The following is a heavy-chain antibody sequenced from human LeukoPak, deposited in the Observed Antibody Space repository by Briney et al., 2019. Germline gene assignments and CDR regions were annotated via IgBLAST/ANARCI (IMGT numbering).Heavy chain of an antibody. V-gene: IGHV3-23*01. CDR3: AKDDTAVAGTRGCFDY. CDR2: ISGSGGST. D-gene: IGHD6-19*01. CDR1: GFTFSSYA. J-gene: IGHJ4*02. Sequence: PGGSLRLSCAASGFTFSSYAMSWVRQAPGKGLEWVSAISGSGGSTYYADSVKGRFTISRDNSKNTLYLQMNSLRAEDTAVYYCAKDDTAVAGTRGCFDYWGQGTLVTVSS.